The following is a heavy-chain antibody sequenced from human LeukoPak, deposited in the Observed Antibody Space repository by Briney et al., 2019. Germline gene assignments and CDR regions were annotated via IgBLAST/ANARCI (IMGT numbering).Heavy chain of an antibody. Sequence: GGSLRLSCAASGFTFSSYSMNWVRQAPGKGLEWVSSISRSSSSMYYADSVRGRFTISRDNSKNTLYLQMNSLRAEDTAVYYCASIKVAVAGSGAWGQGTLVTVSS. J-gene: IGHJ4*02. V-gene: IGHV3-21*04. CDR3: ASIKVAVAGSGA. CDR1: GFTFSSYS. D-gene: IGHD6-19*01. CDR2: ISRSSSSM.